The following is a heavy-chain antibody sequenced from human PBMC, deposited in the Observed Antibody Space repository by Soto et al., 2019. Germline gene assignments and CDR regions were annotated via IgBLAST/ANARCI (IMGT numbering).Heavy chain of an antibody. CDR2: IFPSGST. D-gene: IGHD2-2*01. J-gene: IGHJ4*02. CDR3: ARRPIVAAADEDY. CDR1: GVSIRGSNW. Sequence: QVQLQESGPGLVKPSGTLSLTCAVSGVSIRGSNWWSWVRQAPGKGLQWIGEIFPSGSTNYNPSLKSRLTISVDQSRNQVSLSLSSVTAADTAVYYCARRPIVAAADEDYWGQGTLVTVSS. V-gene: IGHV4-4*02.